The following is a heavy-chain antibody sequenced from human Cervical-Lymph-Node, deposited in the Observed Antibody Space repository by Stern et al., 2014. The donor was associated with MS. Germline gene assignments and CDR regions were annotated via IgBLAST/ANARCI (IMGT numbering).Heavy chain of an antibody. CDR1: GVSISLYY. CDR3: ARDVGLDH. CDR2: IYYSGSN. Sequence: QLQLQESGPGLVKPAETLSLTCSVSGVSISLYYWSWVRQAPGKGLEWIGYIYYSGSNTYNPSLKSRVTMSVDTSMNQFSLKLSSVTAADTAVYYCARDVGLDHWGQGTLVTVSS. V-gene: IGHV4-59*01. D-gene: IGHD1-26*01. J-gene: IGHJ4*02.